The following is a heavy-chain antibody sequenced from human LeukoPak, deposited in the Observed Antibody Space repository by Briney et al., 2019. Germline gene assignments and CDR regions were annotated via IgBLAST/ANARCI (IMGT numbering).Heavy chain of an antibody. D-gene: IGHD5-12*01. CDR2: IYPRGST. V-gene: IGHV4-30-2*01. CDR3: ARWATAPRLLDY. Sequence: PSETLSLTCAVSGGSISSGSYSCSWIRQPPGKGLEWIGYIYPRGSTYYNPSLKSRVILSLDKSANQFSLNLNSVTAADTAVYYCARWATAPRLLDYWGQGTLVTVSS. CDR1: GGSISSGSYS. J-gene: IGHJ4*02.